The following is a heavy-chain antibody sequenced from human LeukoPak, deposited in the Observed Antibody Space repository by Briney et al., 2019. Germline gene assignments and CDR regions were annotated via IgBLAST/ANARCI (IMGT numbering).Heavy chain of an antibody. D-gene: IGHD2-2*01. Sequence: AASVKVSCKGSEYTFTGYCMHWVRQAPGQGLEWMGRINPNSGGTDYAQKFQGRVTMTRDTSISTAYMELSRLRSDDTAIYYCVRDRGGYCSRANCRAGWFDPWGQGTLVTVSS. J-gene: IGHJ5*02. CDR1: EYTFTGYC. V-gene: IGHV1-2*06. CDR2: INPNSGGT. CDR3: VRDRGGYCSRANCRAGWFDP.